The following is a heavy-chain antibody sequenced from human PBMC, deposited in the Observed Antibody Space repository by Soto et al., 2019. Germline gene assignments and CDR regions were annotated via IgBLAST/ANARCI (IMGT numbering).Heavy chain of an antibody. CDR2: MNPNSGNT. Sequence: QVQLVQSGAEVKKPGASVKVSCKASGYTFTSYDINWVRQATGQGVEWMGWMNPNSGNTGYAQKFWGRVTRTRNTSISAAYMELSSLRSDVTAVLYSGRLRVAYHLYGIDVWGQGPRVTVPS. CDR3: GRLRVAYHLYGIDV. D-gene: IGHD2-2*01. J-gene: IGHJ6*02. V-gene: IGHV1-8*01. CDR1: GYTFTSYD.